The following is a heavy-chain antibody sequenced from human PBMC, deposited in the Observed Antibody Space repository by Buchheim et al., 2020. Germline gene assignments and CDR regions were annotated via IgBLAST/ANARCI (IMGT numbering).Heavy chain of an antibody. J-gene: IGHJ6*02. Sequence: QVQLVQSGAEVKKPGSSVKVSCKASGGTFSSYAISWVRQAPGQGLEWMGRIIPILGIANYAQKFQGRVTITADKSTSTAYMELSSLRSEDTAVYYCARLYYDFWSGYPRRYYYGMDVWGQGTT. V-gene: IGHV1-69*04. CDR3: ARLYYDFWSGYPRRYYYGMDV. CDR2: IIPILGIA. CDR1: GGTFSSYA. D-gene: IGHD3-3*01.